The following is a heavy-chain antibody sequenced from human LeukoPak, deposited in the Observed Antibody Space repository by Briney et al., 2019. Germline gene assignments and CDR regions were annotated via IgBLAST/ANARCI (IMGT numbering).Heavy chain of an antibody. V-gene: IGHV4-59*11. CDR2: VFDSGRT. CDR3: TTIKRGNIFGYFDF. CDR1: GGSMTTHH. Sequence: SETLSLTCTVSGGSMTTHHWNWIRQTPGKGLEWIGYVFDSGRTKENPSLRSRVTLSADTSKNQLSLRLSSVTAADTAVYYCTTIKRGNIFGYFDFWGQGILVTVSS. J-gene: IGHJ4*02. D-gene: IGHD5-18*01.